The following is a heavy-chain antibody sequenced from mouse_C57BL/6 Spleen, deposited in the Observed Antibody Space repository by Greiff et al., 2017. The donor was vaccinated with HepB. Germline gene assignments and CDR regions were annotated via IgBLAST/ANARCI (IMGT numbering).Heavy chain of an antibody. CDR1: GYTFTDYN. D-gene: IGHD1-1*01. CDR2: INPNNGGT. CDR3: ARLDHYGSSFYAMDY. J-gene: IGHJ4*01. V-gene: IGHV1-18*01. Sequence: EVQLQQSGPELVKPGASVKIPCKASGYTFTDYNMDWVKQSHGKSLEWIGDINPNNGGTIYNQKFKGKATLTVDKSSSTAYMELRSLTSEDTAVYYGARLDHYGSSFYAMDYWGQGTSVTVSS.